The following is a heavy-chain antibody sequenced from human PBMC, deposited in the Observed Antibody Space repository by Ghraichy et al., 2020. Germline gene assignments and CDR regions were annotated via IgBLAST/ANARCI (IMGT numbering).Heavy chain of an antibody. V-gene: IGHV3-7*03. J-gene: IGHJ6*02. CDR3: ARGPGIAVAGADFYYYSGMDL. Sequence: GGSLRLSCAASGFTFSSYWMSWVRQAPGKGLEWVANIKHDGSEKYCVDSVKGRFTISRDNAKNSLYLQMNSLRAEDTAVYYCARGPGIAVAGADFYYYSGMDLWGQGTTVNVSS. CDR1: GFTFSSYW. CDR2: IKHDGSEK. D-gene: IGHD6-19*01.